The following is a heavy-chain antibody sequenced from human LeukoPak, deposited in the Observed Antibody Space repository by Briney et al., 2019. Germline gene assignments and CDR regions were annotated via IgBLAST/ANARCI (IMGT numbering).Heavy chain of an antibody. CDR3: AREGIGSYYFDY. CDR2: ISYDGSNK. J-gene: IGHJ4*02. Sequence: GRSLRLSCAASGFTFSSYGMHWVRQAPGKGLEWVAVISYDGSNKYYADSVKGRFTISRDNSKNTLYLQMNSLRAEDTAVYYCAREGIGSYYFDYWGQGTLVTVSS. D-gene: IGHD2-15*01. CDR1: GFTFSSYG. V-gene: IGHV3-30*03.